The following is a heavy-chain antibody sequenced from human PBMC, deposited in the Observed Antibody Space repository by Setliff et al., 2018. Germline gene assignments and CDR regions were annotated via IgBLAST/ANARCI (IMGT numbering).Heavy chain of an antibody. D-gene: IGHD5-12*01. CDR2: ISSYNGVT. Sequence: ASVKVSCKGSGYIFSSYGISWVRQAPGQGLQWMGWISSYNGVTNYAQRFQGRVTMSTDTSTSAAYMELRSLRSDDTAVYYCARGRDGYNANAYEIWGQGTMVTVS. J-gene: IGHJ3*02. V-gene: IGHV1-18*01. CDR1: GYIFSSYG. CDR3: ARGRDGYNANAYEI.